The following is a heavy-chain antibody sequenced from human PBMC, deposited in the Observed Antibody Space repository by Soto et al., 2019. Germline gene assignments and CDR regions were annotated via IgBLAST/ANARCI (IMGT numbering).Heavy chain of an antibody. D-gene: IGHD2-15*01. CDR1: GGTFSSYA. J-gene: IGHJ6*04. Sequence: QVQLVQSGAEVKKPGSSVKVSCKASGGTFSSYAISWVRQAPGQGLEWMGGIIPIFGTANYAQKFQGRVTITADESTSTAYMELSSLRSEDTAVYYCARDEDCSGGSCYDDYYCYGMDVWGKGPPVTVSS. CDR3: ARDEDCSGGSCYDDYYCYGMDV. CDR2: IIPIFGTA. V-gene: IGHV1-69*01.